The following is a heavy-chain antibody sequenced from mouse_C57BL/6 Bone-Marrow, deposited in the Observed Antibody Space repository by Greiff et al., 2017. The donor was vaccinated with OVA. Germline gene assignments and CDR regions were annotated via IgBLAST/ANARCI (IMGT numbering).Heavy chain of an antibody. Sequence: VQLVESGPGLVKPSQSLFLTCSITGFPITSGYYWIWIRQSPGKPLEWMGYITHSGETFYNPSLQSPISITRETSKNQFFLQLNSVTTEDTAMYYCAGALYDYDGPYYAMDYWGQGTSVTVSS. D-gene: IGHD2-4*01. CDR3: AGALYDYDGPYYAMDY. CDR2: ITHSGET. CDR1: GFPITSGYY. J-gene: IGHJ4*01. V-gene: IGHV12-3*01.